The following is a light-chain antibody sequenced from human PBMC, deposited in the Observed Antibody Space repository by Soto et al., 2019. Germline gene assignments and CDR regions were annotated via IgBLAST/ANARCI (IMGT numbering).Light chain of an antibody. V-gene: IGLV2-14*01. CDR2: EVT. CDR3: NSYTNSSAVV. CDR1: RDDIGAYDY. Sequence: SVLTQPASVSGPPGQSITISCAGTRDDIGAYDYVSWYQQHPGNAPKLLVYEVTNRPSGVSDRFSGSKSGNTASLTISGLQAEDEADYYCNSYTNSSAVVFGGRTKVTVL. J-gene: IGLJ2*01.